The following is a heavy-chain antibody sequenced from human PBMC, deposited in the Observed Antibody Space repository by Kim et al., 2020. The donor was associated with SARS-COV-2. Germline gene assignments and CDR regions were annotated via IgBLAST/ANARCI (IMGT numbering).Heavy chain of an antibody. J-gene: IGHJ6*02. D-gene: IGHD3-10*01. CDR1: GYTFTGYY. CDR3: ASRSGSYSYYYGMDV. V-gene: IGHV1-2*02. Sequence: ASVKVSCKASGYTFTGYYMHWVRQAPAQGLEWMGWINPNSGGTNYAQKFQGRVTMTRDTSISTAYMELSRLRSDDTAVYYCASRSGSYSYYYGMDVWGQGTTVTVSS. CDR2: INPNSGGT.